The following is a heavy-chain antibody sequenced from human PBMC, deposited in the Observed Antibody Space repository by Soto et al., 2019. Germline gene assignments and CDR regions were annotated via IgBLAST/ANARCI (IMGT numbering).Heavy chain of an antibody. J-gene: IGHJ3*02. CDR3: AKGDSSGFHDAFDI. CDR1: GFTFSSYG. Sequence: QVQLVESGGGVVQPGRSLRLSCAASGFTFSSYGMHWVRQAPGKGLEWVAVISYDGSNKYYADSVKGRFTISRDNSKNTLYLQMNSLRAEDTAVYYCAKGDSSGFHDAFDIWGQGTMVTVSS. D-gene: IGHD3-22*01. CDR2: ISYDGSNK. V-gene: IGHV3-30*18.